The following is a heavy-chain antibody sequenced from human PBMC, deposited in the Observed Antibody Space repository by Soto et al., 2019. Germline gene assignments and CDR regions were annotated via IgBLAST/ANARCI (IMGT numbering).Heavy chain of an antibody. J-gene: IGHJ3*02. CDR3: THMRSYYGSGRHAFDI. CDR2: IYWDDDR. CDR1: GFSLSTNGVA. D-gene: IGHD3-10*01. Sequence: QITLKESGPTLVKPTQTLTLTCTFSGFSLSTNGVAVGWIRQPPGKALEWLALIYWDDDRRYSSFLKSRLTITKDPSKNQVVLTMTNMDPVDTATYYCTHMRSYYGSGRHAFDIWGQGTMVTVSS. V-gene: IGHV2-5*02.